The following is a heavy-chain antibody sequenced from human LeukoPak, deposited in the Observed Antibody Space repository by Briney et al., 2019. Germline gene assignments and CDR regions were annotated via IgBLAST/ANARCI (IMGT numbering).Heavy chain of an antibody. CDR2: IYGDGSFT. Sequence: GGSLRLSCAASGFTFSNFWMHWVRQAPGKGLVWVALIYGDGSFTRYADSVKGRFTISWDNAKKSLYLEMNTLRAEDTAIYYCACPYRSRFDYWGQGTLVTVSS. CDR1: GFTFSNFW. CDR3: ACPYRSRFDY. V-gene: IGHV3-74*01. D-gene: IGHD6-13*01. J-gene: IGHJ4*02.